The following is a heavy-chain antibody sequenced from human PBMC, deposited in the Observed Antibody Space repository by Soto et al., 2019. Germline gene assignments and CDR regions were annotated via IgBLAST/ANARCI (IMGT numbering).Heavy chain of an antibody. V-gene: IGHV3-48*03. D-gene: IGHD3-22*01. CDR2: ISSSGSTI. CDR3: ARDAPGDSGYYLFDY. J-gene: IGHJ4*02. Sequence: PGGSLRLSCAASGFTFSSYEMNWVRQAPGKGLEWVSYISSSGSTIYYADSVKGRFTISRDNAKNSLYLQMNSLRAEDTAVYYCARDAPGDSGYYLFDYWGQGTLVTVSS. CDR1: GFTFSSYE.